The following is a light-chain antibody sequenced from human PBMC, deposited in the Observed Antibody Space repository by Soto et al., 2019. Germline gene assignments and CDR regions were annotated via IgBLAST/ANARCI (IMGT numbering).Light chain of an antibody. V-gene: IGKV3-20*01. CDR1: QSVSSSF. CDR3: QQYDSSPWT. Sequence: ERVLTQSPGTLSLSPGERATLSCRASQSVSSSFLAWYQLKPGQAPRLLIDGASSRATGIPDRFSGSGSGTDFTLTISSLEPEDVAVYYCQQYDSSPWTFGQGTKVEIK. CDR2: GAS. J-gene: IGKJ1*01.